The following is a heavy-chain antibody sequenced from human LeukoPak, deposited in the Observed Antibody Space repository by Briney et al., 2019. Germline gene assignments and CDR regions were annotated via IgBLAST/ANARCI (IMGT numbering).Heavy chain of an antibody. V-gene: IGHV3-23*01. CDR3: AKVILLWFGGPIPDGFDI. J-gene: IGHJ3*02. CDR2: ISGSGGST. Sequence: PGGSLRLSCAASGFTFSSYAMTWVRQAPGKGLEWVSGISGSGGSTYYADSVKGRFTISRDNSKNTMYLQMNSLRAEDTAVYYCAKVILLWFGGPIPDGFDIWGQGTMVTVSS. CDR1: GFTFSSYA. D-gene: IGHD3-10*01.